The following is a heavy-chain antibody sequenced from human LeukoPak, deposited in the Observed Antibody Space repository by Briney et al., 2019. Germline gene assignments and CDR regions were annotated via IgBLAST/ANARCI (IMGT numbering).Heavy chain of an antibody. CDR1: GFTFSGSA. CDR2: IKSKNDGGTA. D-gene: IGHD1-14*01. V-gene: IGHV3-15*01. CDR3: TTDDNGYFDY. Sequence: GGSLRLSCAASGFTFSGSAMHWVRQASGKGLEWVGRIKSKNDGGTADYAAPVKGRFTISRDDSKNTLYLQMKSLKTEDTAVYYCTTDDNGYFDYWGQGTLVTVSS. J-gene: IGHJ4*02.